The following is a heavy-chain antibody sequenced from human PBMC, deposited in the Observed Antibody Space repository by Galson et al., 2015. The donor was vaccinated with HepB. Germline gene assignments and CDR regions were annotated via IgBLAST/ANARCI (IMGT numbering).Heavy chain of an antibody. D-gene: IGHD3-22*01. J-gene: IGHJ4*02. CDR3: ARFYYDSSGYPSFDY. Sequence: SVKVSCKASGYTFTSYAINWGRQATGQGLEWMGWMNPNSGNTAYAQKFQGRVTMTRNTSISTAYMEMSSLRSEDTAVHYCARFYYDSSGYPSFDYWGQGTLVTVAA. V-gene: IGHV1-8*01. CDR2: MNPNSGNT. CDR1: GYTFTSYA.